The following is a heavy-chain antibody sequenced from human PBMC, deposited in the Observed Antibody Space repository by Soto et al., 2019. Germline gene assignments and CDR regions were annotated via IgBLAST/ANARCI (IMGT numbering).Heavy chain of an antibody. CDR1: GGSVSSGSYY. D-gene: IGHD3-16*01. CDR3: ARVVWGSVDY. Sequence: SETLSLTCTVSGGSVSSGSYYWSWIRQPPGKGLEWIGYIYYSGSTNYNPSLKSRVTISVDTSKNQFSLKLSSVTAADTAVYYCARVVWGSVDYWGQGSLVTVSS. V-gene: IGHV4-61*01. J-gene: IGHJ4*02. CDR2: IYYSGST.